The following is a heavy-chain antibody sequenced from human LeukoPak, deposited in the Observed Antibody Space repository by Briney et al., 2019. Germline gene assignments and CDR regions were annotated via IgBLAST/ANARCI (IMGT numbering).Heavy chain of an antibody. CDR2: IKQDGSER. V-gene: IGHV3-7*01. D-gene: IGHD3-10*01. J-gene: IGHJ4*02. CDR1: GFTFSGFS. CDR3: ARAGSHWHYVY. Sequence: PGGSLRLSCAASGFTFSGFSMSWVRQSPTKGLERVANIKQDGSERYYVDSVKGRFTISRDNAKNSLSLQMNNLRVEDTAVYYSARAGSHWHYVYWGQGTVVTVSS.